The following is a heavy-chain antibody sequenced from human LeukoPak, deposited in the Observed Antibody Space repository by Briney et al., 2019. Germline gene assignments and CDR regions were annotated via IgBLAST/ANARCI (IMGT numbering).Heavy chain of an antibody. V-gene: IGHV4-34*01. CDR1: GDSFSGYY. CDR3: ARDPGTLVRGSKRGYDGNYYYMHV. D-gene: IGHD3-10*01. CDR2: INHSGRT. J-gene: IGHJ6*03. Sequence: SETLXLTCAVYGDSFSGYYWSWVRQPPGKGLEWIGEINHSGRTNYNASRKSRVTISFDTSKNQFSLKVSSMNAADTAVYYCARDPGTLVRGSKRGYDGNYYYMHVWGQGTTVTISS.